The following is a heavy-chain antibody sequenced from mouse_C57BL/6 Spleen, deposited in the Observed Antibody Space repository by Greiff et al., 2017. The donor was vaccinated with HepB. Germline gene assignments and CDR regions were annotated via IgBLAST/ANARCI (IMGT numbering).Heavy chain of an antibody. D-gene: IGHD2-4*01. CDR3: NPFYYDYPFGY. CDR1: GYTFTDYE. J-gene: IGHJ2*01. Sequence: QVQLQQSGAELVRPGASVTLSCKASGYTFTDYEMHWVKQTPVHGLEWIGAIDPETGGTAYNQKFKGKAILTADKSSSTAYMELRSLTSEDSAVYYCNPFYYDYPFGYWGQGTTLTVSS. V-gene: IGHV1-15*01. CDR2: IDPETGGT.